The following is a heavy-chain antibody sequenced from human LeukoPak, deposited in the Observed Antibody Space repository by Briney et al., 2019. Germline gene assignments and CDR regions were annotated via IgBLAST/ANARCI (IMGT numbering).Heavy chain of an antibody. CDR1: GFTFSSYA. J-gene: IGHJ4*02. Sequence: GGSLRLSCAASGFTFSSYAMHWVRQAPGKGLEWVAVISYDGSNKYYADSVKGRFTISRDNSKNTLYLQMDSLRADDTAIYYCAKARGSSSSLAYFDYWGQGTLVTVSS. CDR3: AKARGSSSSLAYFDY. V-gene: IGHV3-30-3*01. CDR2: ISYDGSNK. D-gene: IGHD6-6*01.